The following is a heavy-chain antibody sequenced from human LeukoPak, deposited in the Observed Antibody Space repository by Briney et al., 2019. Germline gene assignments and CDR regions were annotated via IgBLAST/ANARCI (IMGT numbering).Heavy chain of an antibody. V-gene: IGHV3-74*01. Sequence: PGGSLRLSCAASGFTFSSYWMHWVRQAPGKGLVRVSRINSDGSSTSYADSVKGRFTISRDNAKNTLYLQMNSLRAEDTAVYYCARGGGYSYGPFDYWGQGTLVTVSS. CDR2: INSDGSST. J-gene: IGHJ4*02. CDR1: GFTFSSYW. CDR3: ARGGGYSYGPFDY. D-gene: IGHD5-18*01.